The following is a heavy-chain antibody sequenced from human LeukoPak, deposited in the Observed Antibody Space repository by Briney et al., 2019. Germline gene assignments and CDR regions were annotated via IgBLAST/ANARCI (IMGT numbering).Heavy chain of an antibody. CDR3: AGSIAARKLDY. CDR1: GFTFSSYW. CDR2: INSDGSST. Sequence: GGSLRLSCAASGFTFSSYWMHWVRQAPGKGLVWVSRINSDGSSTSYADSVRGRFSISRDNAKNTLYLQMNSLRAEDTAVYYCAGSIAARKLDYWGQGTLVTVSS. D-gene: IGHD6-6*01. J-gene: IGHJ4*02. V-gene: IGHV3-74*01.